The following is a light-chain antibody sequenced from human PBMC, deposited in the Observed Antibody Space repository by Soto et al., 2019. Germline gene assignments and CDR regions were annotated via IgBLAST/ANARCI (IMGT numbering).Light chain of an antibody. CDR2: DDD. V-gene: IGLV1-51*01. J-gene: IGLJ2*01. CDR3: GTWDSSLSAVL. CDR1: SSNIGKNF. Sequence: QSVLTQPPSVSAAPGQKVTISCSGSSSNIGKNFVYWYQQLPGAAPKVLIYDDDKRPSVIPDRFSGSKSGTPATLGVTGLQTRNEADYSCGTWDSSLSAVLFGGGTKVTVL.